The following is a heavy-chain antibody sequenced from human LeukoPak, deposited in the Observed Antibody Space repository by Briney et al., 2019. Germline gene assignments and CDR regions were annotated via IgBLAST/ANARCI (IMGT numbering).Heavy chain of an antibody. CDR1: GGSISSYY. Sequence: SETLSLTCTVSGGSISSYYWSWIRQPAGKGLEWIGRIYTSGSTNYNPSLKSRVTMSVDTSKNQFSLKLSTVTAADTAVYYCASLLGYCSGGSCYGGAFDIWGQGTMVTVSS. CDR3: ASLLGYCSGGSCYGGAFDI. V-gene: IGHV4-4*07. CDR2: IYTSGST. J-gene: IGHJ3*02. D-gene: IGHD2-15*01.